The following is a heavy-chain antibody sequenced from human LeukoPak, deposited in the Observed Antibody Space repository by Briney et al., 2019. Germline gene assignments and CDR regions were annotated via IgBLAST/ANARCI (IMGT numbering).Heavy chain of an antibody. V-gene: IGHV1-46*01. CDR1: GYTFTSYY. D-gene: IGHD3-10*01. CDR3: AREGPYYYGSGSYYNWFDP. J-gene: IGHJ5*02. Sequence: GASVKVSCKASGYTFTSYYMHWVRQAPGQGLEWMGIINPSGGSTSYAQKFQGRVTMTRDMSTSTVYMELSSLRSEDTAVYYCAREGPYYYGSGSYYNWFDPWGQGTLVTVSS. CDR2: INPSGGST.